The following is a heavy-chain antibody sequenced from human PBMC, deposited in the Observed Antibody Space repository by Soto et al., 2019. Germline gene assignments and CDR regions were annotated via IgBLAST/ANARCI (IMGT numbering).Heavy chain of an antibody. J-gene: IGHJ4*02. Sequence: QVQLQESGPGLVKPSETLSLTCGVSDGSVSTGNFYWSWIRQPPGKGLEWIGHIYYTGTTNYNPYLKSRVTISVDTSNNQFSLKVTSVTAADTAVYYCAREEKQLARYGGDFDYWGQGILVTVSS. CDR2: IYYTGTT. CDR3: AREEKQLARYGGDFDY. CDR1: DGSVSTGNFY. V-gene: IGHV4-61*01. D-gene: IGHD6-13*01.